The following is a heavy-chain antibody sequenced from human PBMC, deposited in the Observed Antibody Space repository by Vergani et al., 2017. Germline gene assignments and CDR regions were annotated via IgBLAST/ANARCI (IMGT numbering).Heavy chain of an antibody. D-gene: IGHD3-9*01. V-gene: IGHV1-69*01. CDR2: IIPIFGTA. CDR1: GGTFSSYA. Sequence: QVQLVQSGAEVKKPGSSVKVSCKASGGTFSSYAISWVRQAPGQGLEWMGGIIPIFGTANYAQTFQGRVTITADESTSTAYMELSSLRSEDTAVYYCARVGTISMTTRTRYYYMDVWGKGTTVTVSS. CDR3: ARVGTISMTTRTRYYYMDV. J-gene: IGHJ6*03.